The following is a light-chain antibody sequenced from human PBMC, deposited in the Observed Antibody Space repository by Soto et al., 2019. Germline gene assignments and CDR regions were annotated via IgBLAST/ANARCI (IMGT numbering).Light chain of an antibody. CDR1: QNIRTY. CDR3: LLDFRYFWA. Sequence: IQMTQSPYSLSASVGDSVTITCRASQNIRTYLNWYQQKPGKAPNLLIYDASSLESGVPSRFSASGSGTEFTLTISSLQPEDFATYYCLLDFRYFWAFGQGTKVDI. V-gene: IGKV1-6*02. J-gene: IGKJ1*01. CDR2: DAS.